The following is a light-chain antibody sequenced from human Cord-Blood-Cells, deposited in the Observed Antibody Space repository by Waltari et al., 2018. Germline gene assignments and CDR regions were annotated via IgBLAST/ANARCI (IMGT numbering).Light chain of an antibody. J-gene: IGKJ4*01. CDR3: QQYNSYSLT. V-gene: IGKV1-5*03. Sequence: DIQMTQSPSTLSASVVYRVTITCRASQSISSWLAWYQQKPGKAPKLLIYKASSLESGVPSRFSGSGSGTEFTLTISSLQPDDFATYYCQQYNSYSLTFGGGTKVEIK. CDR1: QSISSW. CDR2: KAS.